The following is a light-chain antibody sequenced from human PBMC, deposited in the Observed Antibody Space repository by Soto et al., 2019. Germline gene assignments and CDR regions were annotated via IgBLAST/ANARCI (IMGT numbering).Light chain of an antibody. Sequence: DIQMTQSPSSLSASVGDRVAITCRASQSISIYLNWYQQKPGNAPKLLIYDASSLDSGVPSRFSGSGSGTDFTLTISSLEPEDFATYYCQQCYSTPYIFGQGTKLEI. CDR1: QSISIY. J-gene: IGKJ2*01. CDR2: DAS. CDR3: QQCYSTPYI. V-gene: IGKV1-39*01.